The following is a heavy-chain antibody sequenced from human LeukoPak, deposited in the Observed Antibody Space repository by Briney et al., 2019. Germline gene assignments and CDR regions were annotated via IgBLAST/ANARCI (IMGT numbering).Heavy chain of an antibody. CDR2: MNPNSGNT. Sequence: ASVKVSCKASGYTFTSYDINWVRQATGQGLEWMGWMNPNSGNTGYAQKFQGRVTMTRNTSISTAYMELSRLRSDDTAVYYCARAAVAGPLFFSFDYWGQGTLVTVSS. V-gene: IGHV1-8*01. J-gene: IGHJ4*02. D-gene: IGHD6-19*01. CDR3: ARAAVAGPLFFSFDY. CDR1: GYTFTSYD.